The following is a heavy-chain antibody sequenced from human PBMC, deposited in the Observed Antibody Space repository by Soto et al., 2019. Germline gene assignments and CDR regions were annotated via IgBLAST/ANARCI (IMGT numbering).Heavy chain of an antibody. CDR1: GFTFRSYA. V-gene: IGHV3-30-3*01. Sequence: QVQLVESGGGVVQPGRSLRLSCAASGFTFRSYAMHWVRQAPGKGLEWAAVISHDGGNKYYADSVKGRFTISRDNSRNTQYLQMNSLRPEDTSVYYSARELEQWLPPGNYWGQGTLVTVSS. CDR2: ISHDGGNK. CDR3: ARELEQWLPPGNY. D-gene: IGHD6-19*01. J-gene: IGHJ4*02.